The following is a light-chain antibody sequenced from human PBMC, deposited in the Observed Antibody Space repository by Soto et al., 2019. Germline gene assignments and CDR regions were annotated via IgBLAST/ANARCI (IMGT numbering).Light chain of an antibody. CDR2: KAP. CDR1: QSFSTW. CDR3: QQYNSSPWT. Sequence: DIQVTQSPSTLSASVGDRVTITCRASQSFSTWLAWYQQKPGKAPKLLIYKAPSLESGVPSRFSGGRSGTEFNLTISSLQPDDFASYFCQQYNSSPWTFGQGNQVELK. V-gene: IGKV1-5*03. J-gene: IGKJ1*01.